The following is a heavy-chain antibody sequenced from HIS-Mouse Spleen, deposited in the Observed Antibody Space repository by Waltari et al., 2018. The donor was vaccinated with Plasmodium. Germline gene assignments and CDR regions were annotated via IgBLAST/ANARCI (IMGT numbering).Heavy chain of an antibody. V-gene: IGHV3-53*01. CDR3: ARGMKSSSSAFDI. CDR1: GFTVSSNY. Sequence: EVQLVESGGGLIQPGGSLRLSCAASGFTVSSNYMSWVRRAPGKGLGGVSVIYSGGSTYYADSVKGRFTISRDNSKNTLYLQMNSLRAEDTAVYYCARGMKSSSSAFDIWGQGTMVTVSS. D-gene: IGHD6-6*01. CDR2: IYSGGST. J-gene: IGHJ3*02.